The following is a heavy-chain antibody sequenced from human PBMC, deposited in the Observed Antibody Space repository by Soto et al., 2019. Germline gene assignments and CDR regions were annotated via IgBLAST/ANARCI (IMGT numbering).Heavy chain of an antibody. D-gene: IGHD2-2*01. V-gene: IGHV3-23*01. Sequence: PGGALRLSCAASGFTFSSYAMSWVLQAPGKALESVSAIRGRGCSKYYAAYLKGRSHISRANSKSTLSLQIKPLGAEDTPVYLCPKRSSCTSRSCHVAPFDYWGQGTLVTVSS. CDR1: GFTFSSYA. J-gene: IGHJ4*02. CDR2: IRGRGCSK. CDR3: PKRSSCTSRSCHVAPFDY.